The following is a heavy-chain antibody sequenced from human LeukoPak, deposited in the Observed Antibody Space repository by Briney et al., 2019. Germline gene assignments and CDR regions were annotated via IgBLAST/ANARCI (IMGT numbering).Heavy chain of an antibody. Sequence: SETLSLTCTFFVYSISSGYYWGWIRQPPGRGLEWIGSIYHSGSTYYNPSLKSRVTISVDTSKNQFSLKLSSVTAADTAVYYCARSYDSSGYWKARFDYWGQGTLVTVSS. D-gene: IGHD3-22*01. CDR3: ARSYDSSGYWKARFDY. CDR1: VYSISSGYY. CDR2: IYHSGST. J-gene: IGHJ4*02. V-gene: IGHV4-38-2*02.